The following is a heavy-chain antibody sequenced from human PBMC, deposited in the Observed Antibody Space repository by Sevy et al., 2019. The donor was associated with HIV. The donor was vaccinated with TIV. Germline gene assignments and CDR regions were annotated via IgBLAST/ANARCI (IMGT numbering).Heavy chain of an antibody. Sequence: ASVKVSCKVSGYTLTKLSIHWVRQAPGKGLEWMGDFDPQDGETIYAHRFQGRVTMTEDTSKDTAYMELSSLTSEDTAVYYCAIVGLRYCIRASCYQGDWFDPWGQGTLVTVSS. CDR2: FDPQDGET. V-gene: IGHV1-24*01. J-gene: IGHJ5*02. D-gene: IGHD2-15*01. CDR3: AIVGLRYCIRASCYQGDWFDP. CDR1: GYTLTKLS.